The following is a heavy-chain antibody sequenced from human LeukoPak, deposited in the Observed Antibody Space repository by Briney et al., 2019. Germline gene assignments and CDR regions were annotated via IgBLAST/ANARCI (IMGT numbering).Heavy chain of an antibody. J-gene: IGHJ4*02. CDR2: TSHDEGNK. Sequence: PGGSLRLSCAASGFTFSNYAMHWVRQAPGKGLEWVAATSHDEGNKYYADSVKGRFTISRDNSRNTLYLEVNRLRNDDTDVYYCARGPGLAMGKGYFDYCGQGTMVTVSS. CDR1: GFTFSNYA. V-gene: IGHV3-30-3*01. CDR3: ARGPGLAMGKGYFDY. D-gene: IGHD5-18*01.